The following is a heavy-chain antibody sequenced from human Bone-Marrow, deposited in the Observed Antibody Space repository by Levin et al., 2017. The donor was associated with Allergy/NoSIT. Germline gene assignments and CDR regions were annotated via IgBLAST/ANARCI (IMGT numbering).Heavy chain of an antibody. Sequence: SETLSLTCTVSGGSIVSGGHYWTWIRHLPGKGLEWIGYMHPSGSTHYNPSLLSRVTISIDTSQNQFSLHLTSVTASDTAVYYCARDFDGSPHFDNWGQGTLVNVSS. V-gene: IGHV4-31*03. CDR2: MHPSGST. D-gene: IGHD3-9*01. CDR3: ARDFDGSPHFDN. CDR1: GGSIVSGGHY. J-gene: IGHJ4*02.